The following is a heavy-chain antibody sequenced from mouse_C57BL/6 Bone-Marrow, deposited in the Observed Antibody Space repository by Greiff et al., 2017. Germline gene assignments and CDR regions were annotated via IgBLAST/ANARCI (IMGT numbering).Heavy chain of an antibody. V-gene: IGHV5-2*01. Sequence: EVNVVESGGGLVQPGESLKLSCESNEYEFPSHDMSWVRKTPEKRLELVAAINSDGGSTYYTDTMERRFIISRDNTKKTLYLQMSSLRSEDTALYYCARGNWEGYYFDYWGQGTTLTVSS. CDR2: INSDGGST. J-gene: IGHJ2*01. CDR1: EYEFPSHD. CDR3: ARGNWEGYYFDY. D-gene: IGHD4-1*01.